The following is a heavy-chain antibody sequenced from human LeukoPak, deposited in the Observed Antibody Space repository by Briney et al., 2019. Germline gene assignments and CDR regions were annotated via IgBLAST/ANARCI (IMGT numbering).Heavy chain of an antibody. J-gene: IGHJ4*02. V-gene: IGHV3-33*06. CDR2: IWYDGSNK. Sequence: PGRSLRLSCAASGFTFSSYGMHWVRQAPGKGLEWVAVIWYDGSNKYYADSVKGRFTISRDNSKNTLYLQMNSLRAEDTAVYYCAKGGDWFHKRSLYYLDYWGQGTLVTVSS. CDR1: GFTFSSYG. D-gene: IGHD3-9*01. CDR3: AKGGDWFHKRSLYYLDY.